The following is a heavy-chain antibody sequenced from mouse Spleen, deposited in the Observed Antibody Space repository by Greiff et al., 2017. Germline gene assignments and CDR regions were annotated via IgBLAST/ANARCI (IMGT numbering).Heavy chain of an antibody. CDR1: GYSITSGYD. CDR2: ISYSGST. J-gene: IGHJ4*01. CDR3: ARLYYYGSSYYAMDY. V-gene: IGHV3-1*01. Sequence: EVKLEESRPGMVKPSQSLSLTCTVTGYSITSGYDWHWIRHFPGNKLEWMGYISYSGSTNYNPSLKSRISITHDTSKNHFFLKLNSVTTEDTATYYCARLYYYGSSYYAMDYWGQGTSVTVSS. D-gene: IGHD1-1*01.